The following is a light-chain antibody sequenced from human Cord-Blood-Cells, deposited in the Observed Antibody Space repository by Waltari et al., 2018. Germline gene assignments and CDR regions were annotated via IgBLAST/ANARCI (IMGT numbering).Light chain of an antibody. J-gene: IGLJ3*02. CDR3: SSYTSSSTWV. Sequence: QSALTQPASVSGSPGQSITISCTGTSSDVGGYNYVSWYQQHPGKAPKLMIYDVSKWPSGVSNRFSGSKSGNTASLTISGPQAEDEADYYCSSYTSSSTWVFGGGTKLTVL. V-gene: IGLV2-14*01. CDR1: SSDVGGYNY. CDR2: DVS.